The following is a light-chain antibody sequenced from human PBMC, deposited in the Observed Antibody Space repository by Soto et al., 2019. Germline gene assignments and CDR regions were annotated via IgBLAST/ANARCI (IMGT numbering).Light chain of an antibody. CDR1: QFVSSR. CDR2: DTS. J-gene: IGKJ1*01. V-gene: IGKV3-15*01. CDR3: QEYIQWPPGM. Sequence: DIVVTQSPATLSASPGERVTLSCRASQFVSSRLAWYQQRPGQVPRLLIYDTSTRAPGISARFSGCGSGTEFTLTISSLQSDDFAVYYGQEYIQWPPGMFGPGSTVDSK.